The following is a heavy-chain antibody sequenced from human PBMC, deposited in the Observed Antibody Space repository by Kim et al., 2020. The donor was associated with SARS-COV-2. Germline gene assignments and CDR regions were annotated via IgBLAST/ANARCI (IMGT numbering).Heavy chain of an antibody. J-gene: IGHJ4*02. CDR3: AKDRNYGGTFDH. CDR2: ISYDGSNN. D-gene: IGHD4-17*01. Sequence: GGSLRLSCAASGFTFSTYGMHWVRQAPGKGLEWVAVISYDGSNNYYLDSVKGRFTISRDNSKNTLYLQMNSLKAEDTAVYYFAKDRNYGGTFDHWGQGTL. CDR1: GFTFSTYG. V-gene: IGHV3-30*18.